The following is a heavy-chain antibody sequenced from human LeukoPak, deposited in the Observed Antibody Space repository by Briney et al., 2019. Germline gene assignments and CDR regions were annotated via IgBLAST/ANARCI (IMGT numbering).Heavy chain of an antibody. D-gene: IGHD3-22*01. CDR3: ARDLAPYGRTYYYDSSGYYRSVDY. CDR2: INPNSGGT. CDR1: GYTFTGYY. J-gene: IGHJ4*02. Sequence: GASVKVSCKASGYTFTGYYMHWVRPAPGQGLEWMGWINPNSGGTNYAQKFQGRVTMTRDTSISTAYMELSRLRSDDTAVYYCARDLAPYGRTYYYDSSGYYRSVDYWGQGTLVTVSS. V-gene: IGHV1-2*02.